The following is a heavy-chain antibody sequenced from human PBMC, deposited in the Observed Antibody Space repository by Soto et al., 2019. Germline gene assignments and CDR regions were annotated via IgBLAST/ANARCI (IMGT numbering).Heavy chain of an antibody. CDR1: GGSISSSSYY. CDR2: IYYSGST. V-gene: IGHV4-39*01. Sequence: QLQLQESGPGLVKPSETLSLTCTVSGGSISSSSYYWGWIRQPPGKGLEWIGSIYYSGSTYYNPSLKSRAPISVDTSKNQFSLKLSSVTAADTAVYYCARSLFGGFDYWGQGTLVTVSS. CDR3: ARSLFGGFDY. D-gene: IGHD3-10*01. J-gene: IGHJ4*02.